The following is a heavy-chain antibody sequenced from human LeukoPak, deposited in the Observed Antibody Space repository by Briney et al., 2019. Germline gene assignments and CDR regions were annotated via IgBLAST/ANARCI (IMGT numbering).Heavy chain of an antibody. V-gene: IGHV4-4*02. Sequence: SETLSLTCAVSGGSISSSNWWSWVRQPPGKGLEWIGEIYHSGSTNYNPSLKSRVTISVDKSKNQFSLKLSSVTAADTAVYYCATQSPGFSSSWYEDYWGQGTLVTVSS. CDR2: IYHSGST. D-gene: IGHD6-13*01. CDR1: GGSISSSNW. J-gene: IGHJ4*02. CDR3: ATQSPGFSSSWYEDY.